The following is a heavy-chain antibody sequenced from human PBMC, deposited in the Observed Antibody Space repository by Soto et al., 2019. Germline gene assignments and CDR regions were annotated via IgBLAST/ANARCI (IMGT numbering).Heavy chain of an antibody. CDR3: AKDSGNYGSGSFSH. V-gene: IGHV3-23*01. CDR2: ISGTGDSS. CDR1: GFTFGSYA. Sequence: EVQLLESGGGLVQPGGSLRLSCAASGFTFGSYAMSWVRQAPGKGLEWVSLISGTGDSSEYANSVKGQFTISRDYSKTTVVLQMNSLRAEETAVYFCAKDSGNYGSGSFSHWGQGTLVTVSS. D-gene: IGHD3-10*01. J-gene: IGHJ4*02.